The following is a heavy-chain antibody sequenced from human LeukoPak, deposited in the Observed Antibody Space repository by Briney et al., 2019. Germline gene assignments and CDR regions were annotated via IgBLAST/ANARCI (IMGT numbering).Heavy chain of an antibody. D-gene: IGHD3-10*01. CDR3: ARRSRHMVRGGVYGMDV. CDR1: GFTFSSYG. V-gene: IGHV3-33*01. Sequence: PGGSLRLSCAASGFTFSSYGMHWVRQAPGKGLEWVAVIWYDGSNKYYADSVKGRFTISRDNSKTPLYLQMNSLRAEDTAVYYCARRSRHMVRGGVYGMDVWGQGTTVTVSS. CDR2: IWYDGSNK. J-gene: IGHJ6*02.